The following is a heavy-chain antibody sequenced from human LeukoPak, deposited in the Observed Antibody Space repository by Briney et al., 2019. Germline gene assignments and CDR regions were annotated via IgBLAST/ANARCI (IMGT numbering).Heavy chain of an antibody. J-gene: IGHJ5*02. CDR1: GFTFSSYA. V-gene: IGHV3-23*01. D-gene: IGHD2-2*01. CDR2: ISGSAGRT. CDR3: AKGGGVVVPAAMNWFDP. Sequence: GGSLRLSCAASGFTFSSYAMNWVRQAPGKGLEWVSAISGSAGRTYYADSVKGRFTISRDNSKNTLYLQMNSLRAEDTAVYYCAKGGGVVVPAAMNWFDPWGQGTLVTVSS.